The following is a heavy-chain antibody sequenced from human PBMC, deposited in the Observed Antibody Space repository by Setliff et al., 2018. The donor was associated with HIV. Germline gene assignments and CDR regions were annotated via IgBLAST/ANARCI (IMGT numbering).Heavy chain of an antibody. Sequence: LRLSCAASGFSFDDYGMSWVRQVPGKGLEWVSGINWNGGSTGYADSVKGRFTISRDNAKNSLYLQMNSLRGEDTALYHCARDPGMATTYGGDYYYYGLDVWGQGTTVTVSS. CDR1: GFSFDDYG. CDR3: ARDPGMATTYGGDYYYYGLDV. CDR2: INWNGGST. V-gene: IGHV3-20*01. J-gene: IGHJ6*02. D-gene: IGHD5-12*01.